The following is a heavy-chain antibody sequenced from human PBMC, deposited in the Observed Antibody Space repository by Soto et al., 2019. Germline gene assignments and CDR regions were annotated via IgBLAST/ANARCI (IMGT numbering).Heavy chain of an antibody. CDR3: ARTPLYCSGGSCCSGGLDY. J-gene: IGHJ4*02. Sequence: EVQLVESGGGLVQPGGSLRLSCAASGFTFSSYWMSWVRQAPGKGLEWVANIKQDGSEKYYVDSVKGRFTISRDNAKNSLYLQMNSLRAEDTAVYYCARTPLYCSGGSCCSGGLDYWGQGTLVTVSS. D-gene: IGHD2-15*01. CDR2: IKQDGSEK. V-gene: IGHV3-7*01. CDR1: GFTFSSYW.